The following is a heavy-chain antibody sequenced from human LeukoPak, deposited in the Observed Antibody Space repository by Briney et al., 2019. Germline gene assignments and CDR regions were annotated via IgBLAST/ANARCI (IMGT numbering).Heavy chain of an antibody. J-gene: IGHJ4*02. CDR1: GGSISSSNYY. V-gene: IGHV4-39*07. CDR2: IYYTGRT. Sequence: SETLSPTCTVSGGSISSSNYYWGWIRQPPGKGLECIGSIYYTGRTYYKSSLKSRVTISVDTAKNQFSLKMSSVTAADTAVYYCARIVYSSSTDYWGQGTLVTVSS. CDR3: ARIVYSSSTDY. D-gene: IGHD6-6*01.